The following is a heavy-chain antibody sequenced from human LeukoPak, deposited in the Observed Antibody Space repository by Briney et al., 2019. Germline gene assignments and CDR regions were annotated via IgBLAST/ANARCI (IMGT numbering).Heavy chain of an antibody. J-gene: IGHJ4*02. CDR3: GTVVPAANQSY. CDR1: GGSISSSSYY. D-gene: IGHD2-2*01. V-gene: IGHV4-39*01. Sequence: SETLSLTCTVSGGSISSSSYYWGWIRQPPGKGLEWIGSIYYSGSTYYNPSLKSRVTISVDTSKNQFSLKLSSVTAADTAVYYCGTVVPAANQSYWGQGTLVTVSS. CDR2: IYYSGST.